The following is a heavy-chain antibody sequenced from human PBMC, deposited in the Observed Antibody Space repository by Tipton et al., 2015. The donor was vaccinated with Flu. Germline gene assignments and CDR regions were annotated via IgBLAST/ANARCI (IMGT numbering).Heavy chain of an antibody. J-gene: IGHJ3*02. CDR3: AGEGITTSGAVGFDI. Sequence: TLSLTCSVSGGSISGSAYYWNWIRQHPGKGLEWIGYIFYNGNTFYNPSLNSRASISVDMSANQFSLTLTSVTAADTAVYYCAGEGITTSGAVGFDIWGQGTAVTVSS. CDR1: GGSISGSAYY. D-gene: IGHD6-13*01. V-gene: IGHV4-31*03. CDR2: IFYNGNT.